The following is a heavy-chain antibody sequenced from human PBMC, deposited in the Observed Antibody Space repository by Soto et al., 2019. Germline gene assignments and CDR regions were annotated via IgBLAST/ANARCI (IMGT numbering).Heavy chain of an antibody. CDR3: ARGVDCSSTSCYWGMDV. Sequence: SETLSLTCAVYGGSLSGYYWSWIRQPPGKGLEWIGEINHSGSTNYNPSLKSRVTISVDTSKNQFSLKLSSMTAADTAVYYCARGVDCSSTSCYWGMDVWGQGTTVTVSS. V-gene: IGHV4-34*01. D-gene: IGHD2-2*01. CDR1: GGSLSGYY. J-gene: IGHJ6*02. CDR2: INHSGST.